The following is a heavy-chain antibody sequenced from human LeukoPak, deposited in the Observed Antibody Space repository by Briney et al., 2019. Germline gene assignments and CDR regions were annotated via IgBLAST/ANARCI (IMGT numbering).Heavy chain of an antibody. D-gene: IGHD3-22*01. Sequence: PSETLSLTCTVSGGSISSSSYCWGWIRQPPGKGLEWIGSIHYSGSTNYNPSLKSRVTISVDTSKNQFSLKLSSVTAADTAVYYCARGGYSLFGYWGQGTLVTVSS. CDR3: ARGGYSLFGY. J-gene: IGHJ4*02. CDR2: IHYSGST. CDR1: GGSISSSSYC. V-gene: IGHV4-39*07.